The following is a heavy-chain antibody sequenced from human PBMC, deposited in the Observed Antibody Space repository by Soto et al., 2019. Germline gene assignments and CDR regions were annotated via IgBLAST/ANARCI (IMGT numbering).Heavy chain of an antibody. Sequence: GSLRLSCAVPGITFSSHAMSWVRQAPGKGLEWVSSISGSGGGTYYADSVKGRFAISRDNSRNTLYLQMNSLRAEDTAVYYCARRGGRDCTSSTCYFYHYMDVWGKGTTVTVSS. D-gene: IGHD2-2*01. V-gene: IGHV3-23*01. J-gene: IGHJ6*03. CDR2: ISGSGGGT. CDR3: ARRGGRDCTSSTCYFYHYMDV. CDR1: GITFSSHA.